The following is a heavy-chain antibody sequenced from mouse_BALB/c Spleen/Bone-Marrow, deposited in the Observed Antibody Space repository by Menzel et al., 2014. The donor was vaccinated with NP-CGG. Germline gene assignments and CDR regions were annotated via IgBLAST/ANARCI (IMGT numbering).Heavy chain of an antibody. CDR2: IRAGGST. V-gene: IGHV2-9*02. Sequence: QVQLQQSGPGLVAPSQSLSITCTVSGFSLTSYGVHWVRQPPGKGLEWLGVIRAGGSTNYNSALMSRLSISKDNSKSQVFLKMNSLQTDDTAMFYCASNPYFDYWGQGTTLTVSS. CDR1: GFSLTSYG. J-gene: IGHJ2*01. CDR3: ASNPYFDY. D-gene: IGHD6-1*01.